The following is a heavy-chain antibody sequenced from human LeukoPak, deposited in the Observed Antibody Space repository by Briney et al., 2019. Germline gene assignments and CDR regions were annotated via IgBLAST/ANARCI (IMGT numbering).Heavy chain of an antibody. J-gene: IGHJ4*02. D-gene: IGHD3-3*01. CDR2: TLYDGSS. Sequence: SETLSLTCTISGGSIISSSHYWGWIRQPPGKGLEWIGSVIGSTLYDGSSGYNPSLNSRLTISVDTSKNQFSLKLTSVTAADTAVYYCARAQFRSGYQGIFDYWGQGTLVTVSS. CDR1: GGSIISSSHY. V-gene: IGHV4-39*01. CDR3: ARAQFRSGYQGIFDY.